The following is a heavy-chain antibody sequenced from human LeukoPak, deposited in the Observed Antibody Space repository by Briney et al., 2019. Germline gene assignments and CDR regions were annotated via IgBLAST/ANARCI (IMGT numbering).Heavy chain of an antibody. V-gene: IGHV3-30*02. CDR3: ARERGRGLRGYSYGADYYFDY. D-gene: IGHD5-18*01. Sequence: GGPLRLSCAASGFTFSSYAMHWVRQAPGKGLEWVAFIRYDGSNKYYADSVKGRFTISRDNAKNSLYLQMNSLRAEDTAVYYCARERGRGLRGYSYGADYYFDYWGQGTLVTVSS. J-gene: IGHJ4*02. CDR1: GFTFSSYA. CDR2: IRYDGSNK.